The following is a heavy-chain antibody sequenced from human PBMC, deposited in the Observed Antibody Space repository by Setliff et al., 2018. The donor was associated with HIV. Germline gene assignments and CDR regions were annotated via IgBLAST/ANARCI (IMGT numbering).Heavy chain of an antibody. Sequence: PSETLSLTCTVSGGSISSYYWSWIRQPPGKGLEWIGYIYYSGSTNYNPSLKSRVTISVDTSKNQFSLKLSSVTAADTAVYYCARGKNYYDSSGYHYWGQGTLVTVSS. D-gene: IGHD3-22*01. CDR1: GGSISSYY. CDR2: IYYSGST. V-gene: IGHV4-59*01. J-gene: IGHJ4*02. CDR3: ARGKNYYDSSGYHY.